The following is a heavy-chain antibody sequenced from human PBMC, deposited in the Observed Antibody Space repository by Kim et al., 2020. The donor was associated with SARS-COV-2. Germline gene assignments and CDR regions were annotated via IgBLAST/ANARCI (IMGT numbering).Heavy chain of an antibody. CDR2: IYSGGST. CDR3: ARGLRDSGGWPPPLDY. V-gene: IGHV3-53*04. CDR1: GFTVSSNY. Sequence: GGSLRLSCAASGFTVSSNYMSWVRQAPGKGLEWVSVIYSGGSTYYADSVKGRFTISRHNSKNTLYLQMNSLRAEDTAVYYCARGLRDSGGWPPPLDYWGQGTLVTVSS. J-gene: IGHJ4*02. D-gene: IGHD6-19*01.